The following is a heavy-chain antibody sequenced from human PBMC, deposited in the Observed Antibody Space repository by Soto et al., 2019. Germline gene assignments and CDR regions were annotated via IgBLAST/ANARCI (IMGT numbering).Heavy chain of an antibody. D-gene: IGHD2-15*01. Sequence: EVQLVESGGGLVKPGGSLRLSCAASGFSFSSYSMNWVRQAPGKGLEWVSSISSSASHINYADSVKGRFTISRDNAKKPLYLQMTSLRAEDTAVYYCARGYTGYCSGGTCYWFDPWGQGTLVTVSS. CDR1: GFSFSSYS. V-gene: IGHV3-21*01. CDR3: ARGYTGYCSGGTCYWFDP. CDR2: ISSSASHI. J-gene: IGHJ5*02.